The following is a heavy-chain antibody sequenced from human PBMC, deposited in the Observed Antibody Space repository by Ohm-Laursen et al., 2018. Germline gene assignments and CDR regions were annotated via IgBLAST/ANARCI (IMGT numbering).Heavy chain of an antibody. CDR2: IIPIFGTA. J-gene: IGHJ3*02. V-gene: IGHV1-69*06. CDR3: ASSYSGSFSDAFDI. CDR1: GGTFSSYA. Sequence: SSVKVSCKASGGTFSSYAISWVRQAPGQGLEWMGGIIPIFGTANYAQKFQGRVTITADKSTSTAYMELSSLRSEDTAVYYCASSYSGSFSDAFDIWGQGTMVTVSS. D-gene: IGHD1-26*01.